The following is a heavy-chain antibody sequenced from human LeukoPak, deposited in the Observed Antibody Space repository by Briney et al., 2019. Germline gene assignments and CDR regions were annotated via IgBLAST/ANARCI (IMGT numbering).Heavy chain of an antibody. CDR2: IYHSGST. V-gene: IGHV4-38-2*02. CDR1: GYSISSGYY. CDR3: AREVLPNDY. J-gene: IGHJ4*02. Sequence: PSETLSLNCTVSGYSISSGYYWGWIRQPPGKGLEWIGMIYHSGSTYYNPSLKSRVTILVDTSKNQISLKLSSVTAVDTAVYYCAREVLPNDYWGQGTLVTVSS. D-gene: IGHD2-15*01.